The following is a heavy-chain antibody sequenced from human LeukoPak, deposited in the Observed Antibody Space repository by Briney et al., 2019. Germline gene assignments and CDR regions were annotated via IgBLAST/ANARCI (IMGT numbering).Heavy chain of an antibody. CDR1: GFTFSDYY. CDR2: ISSSDNAI. Sequence: PGGSLRLSCAASGFTFSDYYMSWIRQAPGKGLEWISYISSSDNAIYYADSVKGRFTISRDNAMNSLFLQMNSLRAENTAVYYCARNYVGNYYYGMGVWGQGTTVTVSS. J-gene: IGHJ6*02. CDR3: ARNYVGNYYYGMGV. V-gene: IGHV3-11*01. D-gene: IGHD3-16*01.